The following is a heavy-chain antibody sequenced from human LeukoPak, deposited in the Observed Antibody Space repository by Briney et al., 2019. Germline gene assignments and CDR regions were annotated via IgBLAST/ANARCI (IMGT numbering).Heavy chain of an antibody. CDR1: GFTLYDYA. V-gene: IGHV3-9*01. J-gene: IGHJ6*02. CDR3: AKVECRRTSCYDYYYGMDV. Sequence: QSGGSLRLSYAASGFTLYDYAMHWVRPAPGKGLEWVSGISWNSGTIGYADSVKGRFTISRDNAKNSLYLQMNSLRAEDTALYYCAKVECRRTSCYDYYYGMDVWGQGTTVTVSS. D-gene: IGHD2-2*01. CDR2: ISWNSGTI.